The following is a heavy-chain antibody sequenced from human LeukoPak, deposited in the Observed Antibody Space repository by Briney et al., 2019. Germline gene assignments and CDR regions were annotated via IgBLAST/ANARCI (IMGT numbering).Heavy chain of an antibody. V-gene: IGHV1-69*06. CDR3: ARDVPAGNNWFDP. J-gene: IGHJ5*02. CDR1: GGTFSSYA. D-gene: IGHD6-13*01. Sequence: SVKVSCKASGGTFSSYAISWVRQAPGQGLEWMGGIIPIFGTANYAQKFQGRVTITADKSTSTAYMELNRLRSDDTAVYYCARDVPAGNNWFDPWGQGTLVTVSS. CDR2: IIPIFGTA.